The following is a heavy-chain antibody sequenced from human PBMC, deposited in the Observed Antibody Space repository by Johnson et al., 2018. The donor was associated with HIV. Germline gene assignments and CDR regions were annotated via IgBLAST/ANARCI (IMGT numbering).Heavy chain of an antibody. Sequence: VQLVESGGGVVQPGGSLRLSCAVSGFTFTSYGMHWVRQAPGKGLEWVAFIRYDGSDRYYADSVKGRFTISRDNSKYTLYLQMNSLTTEDTAVYYCATGEKTYARAFDIWGQGTMVTVSS. D-gene: IGHD2-8*01. CDR2: IRYDGSDR. CDR3: ATGEKTYARAFDI. CDR1: GFTFTSYG. J-gene: IGHJ3*02. V-gene: IGHV3-30*02.